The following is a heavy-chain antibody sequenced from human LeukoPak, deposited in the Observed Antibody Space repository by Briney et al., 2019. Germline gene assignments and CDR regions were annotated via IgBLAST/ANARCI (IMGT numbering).Heavy chain of an antibody. J-gene: IGHJ4*02. CDR1: GGSISSGGYS. CDR2: IYHSGST. V-gene: IGHV4-30-2*01. CDR3: ASSHTAAPHFDY. Sequence: KASETLSLTCAVPGGSISSGGYSWSWIRQPPGKGLEWIGYIYHSGSTYYNPSLKSRVTISVDRSKNQFSLKLSSVTAADTAVYYCASSHTAAPHFDYWGQGTLVTVSS. D-gene: IGHD4-17*01.